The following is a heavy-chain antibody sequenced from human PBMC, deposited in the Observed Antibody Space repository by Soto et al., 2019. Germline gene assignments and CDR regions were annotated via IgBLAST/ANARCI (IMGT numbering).Heavy chain of an antibody. CDR1: GFIFSSYA. V-gene: IGHV3-33*08. CDR2: IWYDGSNK. CDR3: ARDLDGFDGSGSYYLAYYFDY. Sequence: PVGSLRLSCAASGFIFSSYAMHWVRQAPGKGQEWVAVIWYDGSNKYYADSVKGRFTISRDNSKNTLYLQMNSLRAEDTAVYYCARDLDGFDGSGSYYLAYYFDYWGQGTLVTVSS. D-gene: IGHD3-10*01. J-gene: IGHJ4*02.